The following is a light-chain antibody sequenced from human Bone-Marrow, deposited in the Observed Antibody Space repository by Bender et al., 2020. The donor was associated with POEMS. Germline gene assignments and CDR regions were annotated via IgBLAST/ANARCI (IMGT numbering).Light chain of an antibody. CDR1: SSNIGTNP. CDR2: INN. CDR3: AAWEDSLNGWV. Sequence: QSVLTQSPSASGTPGQRVTISCSGSSSNIGTNPVNWYQQLPGTAPKLLIYINNQRPSGVPDRFSVSKSGTSASLAISGLQSEDEADYYCAAWEDSLNGWVFGGGTKLTVL. J-gene: IGLJ3*02. V-gene: IGLV1-44*01.